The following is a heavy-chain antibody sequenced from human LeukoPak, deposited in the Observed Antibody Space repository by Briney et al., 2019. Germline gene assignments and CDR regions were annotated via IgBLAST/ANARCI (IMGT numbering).Heavy chain of an antibody. Sequence: SVKVSCKASGGTFSSYAISWVRQAPGQGLECMGGIIPIFGTANYAQKFQGRVTITTDESTSTAYTELSSLRSEDTAVYYCARATQLWGHYYYMHVWGKGTTVTVSS. J-gene: IGHJ6*03. CDR3: ARATQLWGHYYYMHV. CDR2: IIPIFGTA. D-gene: IGHD5-18*01. V-gene: IGHV1-69*05. CDR1: GGTFSSYA.